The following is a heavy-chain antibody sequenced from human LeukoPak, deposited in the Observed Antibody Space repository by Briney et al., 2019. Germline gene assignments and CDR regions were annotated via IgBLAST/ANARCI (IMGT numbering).Heavy chain of an antibody. CDR3: ARGAVAPRGGLDV. Sequence: SETLSLTCTVSGGSISSSNFYWVWIRQPPGKGLDWIGSIYYSGSTYYNPSLKSRVTISKVTSKNQFSLKLDSVTAVDTAVYYCARGAVAPRGGLDVWGQGTTVIVSS. CDR2: IYYSGST. V-gene: IGHV4-39*01. CDR1: GGSISSSNFY. J-gene: IGHJ6*02. D-gene: IGHD3-10*01.